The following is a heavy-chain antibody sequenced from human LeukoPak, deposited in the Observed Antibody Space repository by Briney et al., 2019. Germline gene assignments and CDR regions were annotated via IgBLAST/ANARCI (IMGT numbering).Heavy chain of an antibody. CDR3: ARDRNYDFWSGYSRELSWFDP. CDR1: GFTLSSYS. CDR2: ISSSSSYI. D-gene: IGHD3-3*01. V-gene: IGHV3-21*01. J-gene: IGHJ5*02. Sequence: PGGSLRLSCAASGFTLSSYSMNWVRPAPGKGLEWVSSISSSSSYIYYADSVKGRFTISRDNAKNSLYLQMNSLRAEDTAVYYCARDRNYDFWSGYSRELSWFDPWGQGTLVTVSS.